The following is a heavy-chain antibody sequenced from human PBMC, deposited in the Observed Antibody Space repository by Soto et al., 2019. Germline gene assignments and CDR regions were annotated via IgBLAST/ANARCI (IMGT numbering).Heavy chain of an antibody. CDR2: IKSKTDGGTT. V-gene: IGHV3-15*01. Sequence: GGSLRLSCAASGFTFSNAWMSWVRQAPGKGLEWVGRIKSKTDGGTTDYAAPVKGRFTISRDDSKNTLYLQMNSLKTEDTAVYYCTTDLYDFWSGYPPWGQGTLVTVSS. CDR3: TTDLYDFWSGYPP. J-gene: IGHJ5*02. D-gene: IGHD3-3*01. CDR1: GFTFSNAW.